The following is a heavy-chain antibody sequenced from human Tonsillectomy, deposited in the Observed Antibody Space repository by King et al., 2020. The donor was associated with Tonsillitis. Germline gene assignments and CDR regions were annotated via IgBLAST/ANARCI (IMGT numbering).Heavy chain of an antibody. Sequence: QVQLVESGGGVVQPGRSLRLSGAATGFTLSNYGMYWGRQAAGEGVEWGASIWYDGSNKFYADSWKGRFTISRDNSKNTLYLQMNSLRAEDTAVYFCAREYYDHSYYYYMDVWGKGTTVTVSS. CDR2: IWYDGSNK. CDR3: AREYYDHSYYYYMDV. D-gene: IGHD3-3*01. CDR1: GFTLSNYG. V-gene: IGHV3-33*01. J-gene: IGHJ6*03.